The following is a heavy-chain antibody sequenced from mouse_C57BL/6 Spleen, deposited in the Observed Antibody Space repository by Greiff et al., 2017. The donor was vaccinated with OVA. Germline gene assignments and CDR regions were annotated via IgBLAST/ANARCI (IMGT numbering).Heavy chain of an antibody. D-gene: IGHD1-1*01. V-gene: IGHV1-69*01. CDR1: GYTFTSYW. J-gene: IGHJ1*03. CDR3: ARTPSHYYGSSYGYFDV. CDR2: IDPSDSYT. Sequence: QVQLKQPGAELVMPGASVKLSCKASGYTFTSYWMHWVKQRPGQGLEWIGEIDPSDSYTNYNQKFKGKSTLTVDKSSSTAYMQLSSLTSEDSAVYYCARTPSHYYGSSYGYFDVWGTGTTVTVSS.